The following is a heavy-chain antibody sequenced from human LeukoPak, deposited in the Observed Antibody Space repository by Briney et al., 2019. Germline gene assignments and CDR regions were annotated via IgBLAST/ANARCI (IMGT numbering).Heavy chain of an antibody. V-gene: IGHV3-30*18. Sequence: GGSLRLSCAASGFTFSSYGMHWVRQAPGKGLEWVAVISYDGSNKYYADSVKGRFTISRDNSKNTLYLQMNSLRAEDTAVYYCAKDGQWLVREYSGSSIYFDYWGQGTLVTVS. CDR1: GFTFSSYG. CDR2: ISYDGSNK. CDR3: AKDGQWLVREYSGSSIYFDY. D-gene: IGHD1-26*01. J-gene: IGHJ4*02.